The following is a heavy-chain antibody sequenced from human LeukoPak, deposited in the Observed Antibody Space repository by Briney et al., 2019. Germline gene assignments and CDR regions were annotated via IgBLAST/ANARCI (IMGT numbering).Heavy chain of an antibody. CDR3: AKGKDYSNYVGYYYFMDV. CDR1: AGTFSSYA. Sequence: SVKVSCNSSAGTFSSYAISWVRQAPGQGHEWMGGIIPIFGTANYAQKFQGRVTITTDEYTSTAYMELSGLRSEDTAVYYCAKGKDYSNYVGYYYFMDVWGKGTTVTVFS. CDR2: IIPIFGTA. V-gene: IGHV1-69*05. D-gene: IGHD4-11*01. J-gene: IGHJ6*03.